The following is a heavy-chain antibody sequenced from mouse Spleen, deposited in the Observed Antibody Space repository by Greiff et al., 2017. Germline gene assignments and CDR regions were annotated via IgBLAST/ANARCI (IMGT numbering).Heavy chain of an antibody. CDR3: ARREFGTTVVATFDY. CDR1: GYTFTSYG. J-gene: IGHJ2*01. D-gene: IGHD1-1*01. CDR2: IYPRSGNT. V-gene: IGHV1-81*01. Sequence: QVQLQQSGAELARPGASVKLSCKASGYTFTSYGISWVKQRTGQGLEWIGEIYPRSGNTYYNEKFKGKATLTADKSSSTAYMELRSLTSEDSAVYFCARREFGTTVVATFDYWGQGTTLTVSS.